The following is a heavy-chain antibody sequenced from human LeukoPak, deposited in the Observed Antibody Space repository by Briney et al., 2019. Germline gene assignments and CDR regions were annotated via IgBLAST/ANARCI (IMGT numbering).Heavy chain of an antibody. CDR3: AKDVNVGGDYFDY. Sequence: AGSLRLSCAASGFTFSNYGTHWVRLAPGKGLEWLAFIRYDGSIKYYVDSVKGRFTVSRDNSKNTLYLQMNSLRFEDTAVYYCAKDVNVGGDYFDYWGQGTLVTVSS. J-gene: IGHJ4*02. CDR2: IRYDGSIK. CDR1: GFTFSNYG. D-gene: IGHD3-10*01. V-gene: IGHV3-30*02.